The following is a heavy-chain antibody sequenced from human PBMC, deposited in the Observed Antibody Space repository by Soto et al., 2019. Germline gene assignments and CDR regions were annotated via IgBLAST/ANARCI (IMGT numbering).Heavy chain of an antibody. V-gene: IGHV5-10-1*01. D-gene: IGHD1-26*01. CDR2: IDPSDSYT. CDR1: GYSFTSYW. J-gene: IGHJ4*02. Sequence: GESLKISCKGSGYSFTSYWISWVRQMPGKGLEWMGRIDPSDSYTNYSPSFQGHVTISADKSISTAYLQWSSLKASDTAMYYCARHANSGGYLLSYYFDYWGQGTLVTVSS. CDR3: ARHANSGGYLLSYYFDY.